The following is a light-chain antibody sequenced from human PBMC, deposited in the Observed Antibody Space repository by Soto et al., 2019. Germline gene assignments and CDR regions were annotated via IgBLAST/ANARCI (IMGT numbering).Light chain of an antibody. J-gene: IGLJ2*01. CDR3: CSYAGSRALV. CDR1: SSDVGTYNL. CDR2: EGN. Sequence: QSVLTQPVSVSGSPGQSITISCTGTSSDVGTYNLVSWYQQHPGRGPKLLIYEGNKRPSGVSNRFSGSKSGNTASLTISGLQAEDEAHYSCCSYAGSRALVFGGGTKVTVL. V-gene: IGLV2-23*01.